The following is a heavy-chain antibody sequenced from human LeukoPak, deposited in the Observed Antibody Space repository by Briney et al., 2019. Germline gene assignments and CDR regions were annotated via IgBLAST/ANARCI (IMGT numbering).Heavy chain of an antibody. V-gene: IGHV4-30-4*01. CDR2: IYYSGST. CDR1: GGSISSGDYY. D-gene: IGHD3-22*01. J-gene: IGHJ5*02. Sequence: SETLSLTCTVSGGSISSGDYYWSWIRQPPGKGLEWIGYIYYSGSTYYNPSLKSRVTMSVDTSKNQFSLKLSSVTAADTAVYYCARGLAVYYDSSVYGHNWFDPWGQGTLVTVSS. CDR3: ARGLAVYYDSSVYGHNWFDP.